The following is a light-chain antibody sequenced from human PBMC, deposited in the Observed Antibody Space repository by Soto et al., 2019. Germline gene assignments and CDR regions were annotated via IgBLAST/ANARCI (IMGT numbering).Light chain of an antibody. V-gene: IGKV1-33*01. Sequence: DVHLTQSPSSLSASVGDRVNISCQASQDISTDLAWYQQEPGKAPKVLVYAASKLETGVPSRFSGSGSETHFTLTINSLRPEDFATYYCLHYFNFPFTFGPGTKVDV. J-gene: IGKJ3*01. CDR1: QDISTD. CDR2: AAS. CDR3: LHYFNFPFT.